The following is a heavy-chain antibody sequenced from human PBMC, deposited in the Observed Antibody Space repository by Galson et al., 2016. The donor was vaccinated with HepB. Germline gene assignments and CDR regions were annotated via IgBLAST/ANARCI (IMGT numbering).Heavy chain of an antibody. Sequence: SETLSLTCTVSGGSISNYYWSWIRQPPGKGLEWIAYIHSSGSTNYNPSLKSRVTISIDTSKNQFSLKLSSVTAADTAMYYCARSPSMIRGVILDSWGQGTLVTVSS. CDR3: ARSPSMIRGVILDS. CDR2: IHSSGST. J-gene: IGHJ4*02. D-gene: IGHD3-10*01. CDR1: GGSISNYY. V-gene: IGHV4-59*13.